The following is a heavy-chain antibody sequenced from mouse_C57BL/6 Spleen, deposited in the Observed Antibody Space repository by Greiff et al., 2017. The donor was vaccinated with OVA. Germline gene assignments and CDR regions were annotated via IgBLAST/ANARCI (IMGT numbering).Heavy chain of an antibody. Sequence: QVQLQQPGAELVRPGSSVKLSCKASGYTFTSYWMHWVKQRPIQGLEWIGNIDPSDSETHYNQKFKDKATLTVDKSSSTAYMQLSSLTSEDSAVYYCARGDGNHWYFDVWGTGTTVTVSS. D-gene: IGHD2-1*01. J-gene: IGHJ1*03. V-gene: IGHV1-52*01. CDR2: IDPSDSET. CDR3: ARGDGNHWYFDV. CDR1: GYTFTSYW.